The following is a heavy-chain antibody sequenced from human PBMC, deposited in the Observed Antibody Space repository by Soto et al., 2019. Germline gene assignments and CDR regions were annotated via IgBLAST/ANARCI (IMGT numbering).Heavy chain of an antibody. D-gene: IGHD6-19*01. CDR1: GFTFSSYA. Sequence: GESLKISCAASGFTFSSYAMHWVRQAPGEGLEWVAVISYDGSNKYYADSVKGRFTISRENSKNTLYLQMNSLRAEDTAVYYCARDGQLLPLTDAFDIWGQGTMVTVSS. CDR2: ISYDGSNK. J-gene: IGHJ3*02. CDR3: ARDGQLLPLTDAFDI. V-gene: IGHV3-30-3*01.